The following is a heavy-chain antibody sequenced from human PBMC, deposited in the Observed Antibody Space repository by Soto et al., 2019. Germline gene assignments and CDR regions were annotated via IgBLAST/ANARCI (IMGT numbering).Heavy chain of an antibody. Sequence: QVQLVESGGGVVQPGRSLRLSCAASGFTFSSYAMHWVRQAPGKGLEWVAVISYDGSNKYYADYVKGRFTISRDNSKNTLYLQMNSLRAEDTAVYYCARSDLALFWSDSPWVGYFGSWGQGTLVTVSS. CDR1: GFTFSSYA. J-gene: IGHJ4*02. D-gene: IGHD3-3*01. CDR3: ARSDLALFWSDSPWVGYFGS. CDR2: ISYDGSNK. V-gene: IGHV3-30-3*01.